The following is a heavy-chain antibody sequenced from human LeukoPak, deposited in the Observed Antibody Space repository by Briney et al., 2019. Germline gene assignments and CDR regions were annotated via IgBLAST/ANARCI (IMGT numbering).Heavy chain of an antibody. CDR2: INWNGGST. V-gene: IGHV3-20*04. CDR1: GFTFNDYG. Sequence: RAGGSLRLPCAACGFTFNDYGMSWVRQAPGKGREGVSAINWNGGSTGYADSVKGRFTISRDNAKNSLYLQMNSLRAEDTALYYCARNFGGGDSSGPYYWGQGTLVTVSS. J-gene: IGHJ4*02. CDR3: ARNFGGGDSSGPYY. D-gene: IGHD3-22*01.